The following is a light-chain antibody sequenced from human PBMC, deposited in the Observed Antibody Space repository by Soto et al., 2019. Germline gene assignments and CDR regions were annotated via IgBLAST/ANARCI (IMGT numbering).Light chain of an antibody. Sequence: EIVLTQSPGTLSLSPGERATLSCRASQSVSSSYLAWYQQKPGQAHRLLIYGANYRATGISDRFSGGGSGTDFTLTISRLESEDFAVYYCQQHGTSPLTFGGGTKVEMK. J-gene: IGKJ4*01. V-gene: IGKV3-20*01. CDR3: QQHGTSPLT. CDR1: QSVSSSY. CDR2: GAN.